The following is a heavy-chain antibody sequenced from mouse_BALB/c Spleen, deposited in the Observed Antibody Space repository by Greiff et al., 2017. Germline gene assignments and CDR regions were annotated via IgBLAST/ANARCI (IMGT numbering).Heavy chain of an antibody. CDR1: GYTFTSYW. CDR2: IYPGDGDT. CDR3: ATKGLYYEGAMDY. D-gene: IGHD2-4*01. V-gene: IGHV1-87*01. Sequence: QVQLQQSGAELARPGASVKLSCKASGYTFTSYWMQWVKQRPGQGLEWIGAIYPGDGDTRYTQKFKGKATLTADKSSSTAYMQLSSLASEDSAVYYCATKGLYYEGAMDYWGQGTSVTVSS. J-gene: IGHJ4*01.